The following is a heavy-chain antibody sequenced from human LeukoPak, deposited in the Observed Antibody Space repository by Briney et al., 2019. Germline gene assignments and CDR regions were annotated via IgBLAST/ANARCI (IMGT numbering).Heavy chain of an antibody. CDR1: GFTFSSYA. CDR3: ARNHYYDSSGYYY. J-gene: IGHJ4*02. V-gene: IGHV3-23*01. D-gene: IGHD3-22*01. Sequence: PGGSLRLSCAASGFTFSSYAMSWVRQAPGKGLEWVSAVSGGGGGTYYADSVKGRFTISRDNSKNTLYLQMNSLRAEDTAVYYCARNHYYDSSGYYYWGQGTLVTVSS. CDR2: VSGGGGGT.